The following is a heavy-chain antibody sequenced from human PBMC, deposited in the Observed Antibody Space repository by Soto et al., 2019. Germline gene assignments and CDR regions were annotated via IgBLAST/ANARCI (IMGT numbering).Heavy chain of an antibody. Sequence: ASVKVSCKASGXTFTGYYIHWVRQAPGQGLEWVGWINPNSGGTSYAQKFQGWVTMTGDTSISTAYMELSRLRSDDTAVYYCARDIRGYYYYGMDVWGQGTTVTVSS. D-gene: IGHD3-3*02. V-gene: IGHV1-2*04. CDR3: ARDIRGYYYYGMDV. CDR2: INPNSGGT. J-gene: IGHJ6*02. CDR1: GXTFTGYY.